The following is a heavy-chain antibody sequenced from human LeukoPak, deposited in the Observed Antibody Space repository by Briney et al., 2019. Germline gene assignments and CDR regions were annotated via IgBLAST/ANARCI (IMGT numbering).Heavy chain of an antibody. D-gene: IGHD3-9*01. CDR2: IYDSGST. CDR1: GGSISSYY. V-gene: IGHV4-59*01. J-gene: IGHJ4*02. CDR3: ARVSIYDILTGYYLGGATFDY. Sequence: SETLSLTCTVSGGSISSYYWSWIRQPPGKGLEWIGYIYDSGSTNYNPSLKSRVTMSVDTSKNQFSLKLSSVTAADTAVYYCARVSIYDILTGYYLGGATFDYWGQGTLVTVSS.